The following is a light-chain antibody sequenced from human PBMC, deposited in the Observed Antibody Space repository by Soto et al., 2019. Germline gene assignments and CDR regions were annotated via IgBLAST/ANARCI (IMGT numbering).Light chain of an antibody. CDR1: DNDIGGYNF. V-gene: IGLV2-14*01. CDR2: GVN. Sequence: QPVLTQPASVSGSPGESITISCTGTDNDIGGYNFVSWYQQHPGKAPKLMIFGVNDRPSGVSSRFSGSSSGNTASLTISGLQAEDEADYYCSSYTTSSPLFVFGPGTKVTVL. CDR3: SSYTTSSPLFV. J-gene: IGLJ1*01.